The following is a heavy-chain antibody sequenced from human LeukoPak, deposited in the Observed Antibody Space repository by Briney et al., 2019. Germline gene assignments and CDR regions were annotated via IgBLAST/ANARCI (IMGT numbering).Heavy chain of an antibody. CDR1: GYTFTSYD. D-gene: IGHD3-10*01. J-gene: IGHJ6*02. V-gene: IGHV1-2*02. Sequence: ASVKVSCKASGYTFTSYDINWVRQAPGQGLEWMGWINPNSGGTNYAQKFQGRVTMTRDTSISTAYMELSSLRSDDTAVYYCARAYGYYYGMDVWGQGTTVTVSS. CDR2: INPNSGGT. CDR3: ARAYGYYYGMDV.